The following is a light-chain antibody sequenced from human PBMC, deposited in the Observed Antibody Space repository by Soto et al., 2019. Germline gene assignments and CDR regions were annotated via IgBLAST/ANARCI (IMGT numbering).Light chain of an antibody. J-gene: IGKJ4*01. CDR1: QGIDNY. CDR3: QKCKVAPFT. CDR2: AAS. Sequence: DIQMTQSPSSLSASVGDSVTITCGASQGIDNYLAWYQQKPGKAPTLLIYAASTLQSGVPSRFTGSGSGTDFTLTLSSLQPEDAATYDCQKCKVAPFTFGGGTKVDIK. V-gene: IGKV1-27*01.